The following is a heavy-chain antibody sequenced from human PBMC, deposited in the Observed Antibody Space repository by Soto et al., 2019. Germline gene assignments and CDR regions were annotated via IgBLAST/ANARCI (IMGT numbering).Heavy chain of an antibody. J-gene: IGHJ4*02. CDR1: GGSFSGYY. CDR2: INHSGST. V-gene: IGHV4-34*01. D-gene: IGHD3-10*01. CDR3: ARATNTRMVRGVNAFDY. Sequence: SETLSLTCAVYGGSFSGYYWSWIRQPPGKGLEWIGEINHSGSTNYNPSLKSRDTISVDTSKNQFSLKLSSVNAADTAVYYCARATNTRMVRGVNAFDYWGQGTLVTVSS.